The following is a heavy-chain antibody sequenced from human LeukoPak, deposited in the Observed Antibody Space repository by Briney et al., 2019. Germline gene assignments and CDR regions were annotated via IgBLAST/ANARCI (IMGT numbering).Heavy chain of an antibody. Sequence: SVKASCKASGGTFSSYAISWVRQAPGQGLEWMGGIIPIFGTANYAQKFQGRVTITADKSTSTAYMELSSLRSEDTAVYYCARQEGIVTSWFDPWGQGTLVTVSS. CDR3: ARQEGIVTSWFDP. V-gene: IGHV1-69*06. D-gene: IGHD1-26*01. J-gene: IGHJ5*02. CDR2: IIPIFGTA. CDR1: GGTFSSYA.